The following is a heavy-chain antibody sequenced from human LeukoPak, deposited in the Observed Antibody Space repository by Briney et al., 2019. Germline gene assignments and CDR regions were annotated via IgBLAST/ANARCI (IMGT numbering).Heavy chain of an antibody. CDR3: ARDAGFDI. CDR2: IFYSGST. J-gene: IGHJ3*02. CDR1: GGSISTSNYY. V-gene: IGHV4-39*07. Sequence: PSETLSLTCTVSGGSISTSNYYWGWIRQPPGKGLEWIGNIFYSGSTYYSPSLKSRVTISLDTSKNQFSLRLRFVTAADTAVYYCARDAGFDIWGHGTMVTVSS.